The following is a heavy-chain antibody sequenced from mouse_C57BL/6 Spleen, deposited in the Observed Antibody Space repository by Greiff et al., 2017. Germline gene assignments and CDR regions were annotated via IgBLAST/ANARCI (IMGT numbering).Heavy chain of an antibody. D-gene: IGHD1-1*01. CDR3: ARDANYYGSSF. J-gene: IGHJ2*01. CDR2: IYPRSGNT. CDR1: GYTFTSYG. Sequence: VQLQQSGAELARPGASVKLSCKASGYTFTSYGISWVKQRTGQGLEWIGEIYPRSGNTYYNEKFKGKATLTADKSSSTAYMELRSLTSEDSAVYFCARDANYYGSSFGGQGTTLTVSS. V-gene: IGHV1-81*01.